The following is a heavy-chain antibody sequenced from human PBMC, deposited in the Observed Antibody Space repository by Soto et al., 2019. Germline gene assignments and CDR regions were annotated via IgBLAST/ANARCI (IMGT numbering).Heavy chain of an antibody. D-gene: IGHD3-16*02. J-gene: IGHJ5*02. CDR2: ITYSGGST. CDR3: AKDRVASPPTLRLGELSCHH. Sequence: PGGSLRLSCAASGFTFSSYGMHWVRQAPGKGLEWVAVITYSGGSTYYADSVKGRFTISRDNSKNTLYLQMNSLRAEDTAVYYCAKDRVASPPTLRLGELSCHHWGQGTLVTVSS. CDR1: GFTFSSYG. V-gene: IGHV3-30*18.